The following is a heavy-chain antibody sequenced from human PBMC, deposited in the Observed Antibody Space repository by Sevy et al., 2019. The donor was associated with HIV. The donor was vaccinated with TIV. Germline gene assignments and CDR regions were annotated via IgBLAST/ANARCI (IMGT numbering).Heavy chain of an antibody. J-gene: IGHJ3*02. D-gene: IGHD6-19*01. V-gene: IGHV1-2*02. CDR1: GYTFKGYY. CDR2: INPNPGAS. CDR3: VFVWRITVADGFDI. Sequence: ASVKVSCKSSGYTFKGYYIHWVRQAPGQGLEWMGWINPNPGASKYAQKFQGRVTMTRDTSISTAYMELRGLRSDDTSMYYCVFVWRITVADGFDIWGQGTMVTVSS.